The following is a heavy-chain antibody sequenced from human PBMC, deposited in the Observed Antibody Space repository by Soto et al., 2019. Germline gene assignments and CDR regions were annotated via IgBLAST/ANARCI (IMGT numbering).Heavy chain of an antibody. J-gene: IGHJ3*02. Sequence: ASVKVSCKASGYTFTGYYMHWVRQAPGQGLEWMGWINPNSGGTNYAQKVQGWVTMTRDTSISTADMELSRLSSDDTVVYYCARVGATDAFDIWRQGTMVTVSS. CDR2: INPNSGGT. V-gene: IGHV1-2*04. CDR3: ARVGATDAFDI. D-gene: IGHD1-26*01. CDR1: GYTFTGYY.